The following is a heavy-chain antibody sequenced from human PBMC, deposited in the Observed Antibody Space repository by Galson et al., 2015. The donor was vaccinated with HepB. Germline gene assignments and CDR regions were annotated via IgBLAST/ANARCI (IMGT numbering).Heavy chain of an antibody. CDR2: ISAYNGNT. J-gene: IGHJ5*02. D-gene: IGHD6-13*01. CDR1: GYTFTSYG. V-gene: IGHV1-18*01. Sequence: SVKVSCKASGYTFTSYGISWVRQAPGQGLEWMGWISAYNGNTNYAQKFQGRVTMTRDTSTSTVYMELSSLRSEDTAVYYCARDSEQQRRAGGFDPWGQGTLVTVSS. CDR3: ARDSEQQRRAGGFDP.